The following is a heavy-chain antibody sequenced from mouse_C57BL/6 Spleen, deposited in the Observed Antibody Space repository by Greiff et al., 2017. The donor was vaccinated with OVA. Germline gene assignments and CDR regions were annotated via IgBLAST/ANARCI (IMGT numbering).Heavy chain of an antibody. CDR3: ATITTVVATRDY. D-gene: IGHD1-1*01. V-gene: IGHV1-80*01. Sequence: QVQLQQSGAELVKPGASVKISCKASGYAFSNYWMNWVKQRPGKGLEWIGQIYPGDGDTNYNGKFKGKATLTADKSSSTAYMQLSSLTSEDSAVYFCATITTVVATRDYWGQGTSGTVSS. CDR1: GYAFSNYW. J-gene: IGHJ4*01. CDR2: IYPGDGDT.